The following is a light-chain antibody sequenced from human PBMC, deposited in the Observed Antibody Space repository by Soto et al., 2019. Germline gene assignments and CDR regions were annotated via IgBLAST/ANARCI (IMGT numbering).Light chain of an antibody. CDR3: QQRSNWPQVT. V-gene: IGKV3-11*01. J-gene: IGKJ4*01. CDR1: QSVSSY. Sequence: EFVLTQSPATLSLSPGERATLSCRASQSVSSYLAWYQQKPGQAPRLLIYDASNRATGIPARFSVSGSGTNFTLTISSIEPKDFEVYYGQQRSNWPQVTFGGGTKVEIK. CDR2: DAS.